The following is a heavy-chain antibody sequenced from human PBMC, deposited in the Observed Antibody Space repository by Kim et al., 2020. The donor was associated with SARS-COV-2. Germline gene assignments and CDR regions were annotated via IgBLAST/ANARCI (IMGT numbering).Heavy chain of an antibody. D-gene: IGHD6-13*01. V-gene: IGHV3-21*01. CDR3: AGGSRKTYYAMDI. J-gene: IGHJ6*02. Sequence: YAESVKGRFTISRDNAKNSLYLQMDSLRADDTAVYYCAGGSRKTYYAMDIWGPGTTVTVS.